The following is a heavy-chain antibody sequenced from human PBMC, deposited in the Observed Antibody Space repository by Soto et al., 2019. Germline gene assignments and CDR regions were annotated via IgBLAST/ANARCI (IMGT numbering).Heavy chain of an antibody. CDR1: CGSFSGYY. J-gene: IGHJ4*02. CDR3: ASLPPPGFGELYNY. CDR2: INHSGST. D-gene: IGHD3-10*01. Sequence: PSETRSLTCAVYCGSFSGYYWSWFRQPPGKGLEWIGEINHSGSTNYNPSLKSRVTISVDTSKNQFSLKLSSVTAADTDVYYCASLPPPGFGELYNYWGQGTLVTVSS. V-gene: IGHV4-34*01.